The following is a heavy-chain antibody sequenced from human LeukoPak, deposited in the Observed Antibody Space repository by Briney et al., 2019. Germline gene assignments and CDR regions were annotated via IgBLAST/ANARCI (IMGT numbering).Heavy chain of an antibody. J-gene: IGHJ5*02. CDR2: IYYSGST. CDR1: GGSISSGDYY. Sequence: SETLSLTCTVSGGSISSGDYYWSWIRQPPGKGLEWIGYIYYSGSTYYNPSLKRRVTTSVDTSKNQSSLKLSSVTAPDTAVYYCARDIAAAGTDNWFAPWGQGTLVTVSS. V-gene: IGHV4-30-4*08. CDR3: ARDIAAAGTDNWFAP. D-gene: IGHD6-13*01.